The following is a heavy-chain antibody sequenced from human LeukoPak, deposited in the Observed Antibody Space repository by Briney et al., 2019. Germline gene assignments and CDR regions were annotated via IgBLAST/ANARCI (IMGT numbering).Heavy chain of an antibody. Sequence: GESLQISCKGSGYSFTSNWISRVRQMPAKGLEWLGIIYPGESDTRYSPSFQGQVTISADKSISTACLQWSSLKASDTAMYYCARFHISTTVVTGAFDYWGQGTLVTVSS. CDR2: IYPGESDT. CDR1: GYSFTSNW. J-gene: IGHJ4*02. D-gene: IGHD4-23*01. CDR3: ARFHISTTVVTGAFDY. V-gene: IGHV5-51*01.